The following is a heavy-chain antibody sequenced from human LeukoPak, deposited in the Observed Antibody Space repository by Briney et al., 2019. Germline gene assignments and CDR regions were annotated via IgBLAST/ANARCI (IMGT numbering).Heavy chain of an antibody. Sequence: GGSLRLSCVASGFTFSNHAMTWVRQAPGKGLEWVSYISSSGSTIYYADSVKGRFTTSRDNAKNSLYLQMNSLRAEDTAVYYCARDHSSSWYFDYWGQGTLVTVSS. CDR1: GFTFSNHA. CDR2: ISSSGSTI. V-gene: IGHV3-48*03. D-gene: IGHD6-13*01. J-gene: IGHJ4*02. CDR3: ARDHSSSWYFDY.